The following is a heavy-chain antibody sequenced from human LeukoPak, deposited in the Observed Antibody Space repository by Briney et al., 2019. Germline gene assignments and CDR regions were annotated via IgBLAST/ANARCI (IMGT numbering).Heavy chain of an antibody. V-gene: IGHV4-39*01. Sequence: PSETLSLTCALSRGSVSRSSCYCAWIRQPPGKGLEWVGRVYFSGSPYYNPSLKRRVTIYVDTSMNQFSLKLTSVTAADTAVYYCARHTGPSKYYYDSSGPNDACDIWGQGTMVTDSS. D-gene: IGHD3-22*01. J-gene: IGHJ3*02. CDR3: ARHTGPSKYYYDSSGPNDACDI. CDR1: RGSVSRSSCY. CDR2: VYFSGSP.